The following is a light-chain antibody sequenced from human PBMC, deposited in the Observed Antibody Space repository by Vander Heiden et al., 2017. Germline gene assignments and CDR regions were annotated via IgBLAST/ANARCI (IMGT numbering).Light chain of an antibody. J-gene: IGKJ1*01. V-gene: IGKV4-1*01. CDR2: WAS. CDR3: QQYYNIPRT. CDR1: QSVLSSSNNKDY. Sequence: DIVMIEQPDSVAVCLGERATINCKSSQSVLSSSNNKDYLTWFQQKPGQPPKLLIYWASTRESGVPDRFSGSGSGTDFTLTISSLQAEDVAVYYCQQYYNIPRTFGQGTKVEIK.